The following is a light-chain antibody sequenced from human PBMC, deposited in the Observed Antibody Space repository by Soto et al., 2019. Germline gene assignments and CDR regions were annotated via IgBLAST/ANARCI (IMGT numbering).Light chain of an antibody. CDR1: SSDVGSYNL. V-gene: IGLV2-23*01. CDR2: EGS. J-gene: IGLJ2*01. Sequence: QSVLTQPASVSGSPGQSITISCTGTSSDVGSYNLVSWYQQHPGKAPKLMIYEGSKRHSGVSNRFSGSKSGNTASLTISGLHAEDEADYYCCSYAGSITFVVFGGGTKVTVL. CDR3: CSYAGSITFVV.